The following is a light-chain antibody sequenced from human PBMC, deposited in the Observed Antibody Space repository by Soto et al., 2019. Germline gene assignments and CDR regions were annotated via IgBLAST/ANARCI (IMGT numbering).Light chain of an antibody. CDR2: EVT. J-gene: IGLJ1*01. CDR1: ISDVGGYNY. CDR3: CSYAGSYTYV. V-gene: IGLV2-14*01. Sequence: QSALNHPSSVPGSPGQSITISCTGTISDVGGYNYVCWYKQHPGKAPQLMIYEVTNRPSGVSDRFSGYKSGNTASLTISGLQAEDEADYYCCSYAGSYTYVFGTGTKVTVL.